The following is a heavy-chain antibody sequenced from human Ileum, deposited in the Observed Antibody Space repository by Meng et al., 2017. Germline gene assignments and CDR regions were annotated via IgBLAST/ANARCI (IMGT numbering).Heavy chain of an antibody. V-gene: IGHV3-7*01. Sequence: EVQWVEYGGGLVRPGGYLRLSCATSGVKFSDYYMNWIRQAPGKGLECVANIKQDGSEEYYADSVKGRFTISRDNAKNSLYLQINSLKIEDTAVYYCARDGGRWATRVGWFDPWGQGTLVTVSS. CDR2: IKQDGSEE. CDR1: GVKFSDYY. D-gene: IGHD4-23*01. CDR3: ARDGGRWATRVGWFDP. J-gene: IGHJ5*02.